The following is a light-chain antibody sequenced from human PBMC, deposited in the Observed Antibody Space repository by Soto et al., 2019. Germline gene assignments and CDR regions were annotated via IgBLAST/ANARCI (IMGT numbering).Light chain of an antibody. CDR3: TSYAGSLYV. CDR1: SSDVGGYNY. CDR2: EVS. J-gene: IGLJ1*01. Sequence: QSVLTQPASASGSPGQSVTISCTGTSSDVGGYNYVSWYQQHPGKAPTLMIYEVSKRPSGVHDRLSGSKSGNTASLTVSGLDAEDAAYYYCTSYAGSLYVFGAGTKLTVL. V-gene: IGLV2-8*01.